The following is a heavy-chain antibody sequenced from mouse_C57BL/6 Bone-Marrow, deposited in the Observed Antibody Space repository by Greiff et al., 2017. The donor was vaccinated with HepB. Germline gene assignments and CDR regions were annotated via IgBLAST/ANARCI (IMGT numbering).Heavy chain of an antibody. V-gene: IGHV5-4*01. CDR2: ISDGGSYT. Sequence: EVKLVESGGGLVKPGGSLKLSCAASGFTFSSYAMSWVRQTPEKRLEWVATISDGGSYTYYPDNVKGRFTISRDNAKNNLYLQMSHLKSEDTAMYYCARDRDMVTGASWDDWFAYWGQGTQVTVSA. D-gene: IGHD2-2*01. CDR1: GFTFSSYA. CDR3: ARDRDMVTGASWDDWFAY. J-gene: IGHJ3*01.